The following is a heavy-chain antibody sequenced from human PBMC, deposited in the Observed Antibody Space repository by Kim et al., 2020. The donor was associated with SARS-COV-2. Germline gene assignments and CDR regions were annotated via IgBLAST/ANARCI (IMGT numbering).Heavy chain of an antibody. CDR3: TRVVAYGNRAFDY. J-gene: IGHJ4*02. CDR2: ISSDGSST. V-gene: IGHV3-74*01. D-gene: IGHD4-4*01. Sequence: GGSLRLSCAASGFTFSTSWMHWVRQAPGKGLVWVSRISSDGSSTSYADSVKGRFTISRDNAKNTLYLQMNSLRPEDTAVYYCTRVVAYGNRAFDYWGQGTLVTVSS. CDR1: GFTFSTSW.